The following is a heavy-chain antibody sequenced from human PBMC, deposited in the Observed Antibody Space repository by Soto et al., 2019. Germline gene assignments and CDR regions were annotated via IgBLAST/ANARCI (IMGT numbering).Heavy chain of an antibody. D-gene: IGHD3-10*01. CDR2: IYYSGST. V-gene: IGHV4-59*12. Sequence: SETLSLTCTVSGGSISSYYWSWIRQPPGKGLEWIGYIYYSGSTYYNPSLKSRVTISVDTSKNQFALKLSSVTAADTAVYYCAREYYGSGFNWFDPWGQGTLVTVSS. J-gene: IGHJ5*02. CDR3: AREYYGSGFNWFDP. CDR1: GGSISSYY.